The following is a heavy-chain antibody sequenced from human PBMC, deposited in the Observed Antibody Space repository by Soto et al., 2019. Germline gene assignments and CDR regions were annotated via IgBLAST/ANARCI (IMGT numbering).Heavy chain of an antibody. CDR1: RFTFSSYA. V-gene: IGHV3-23*01. D-gene: IGHD4-17*01. J-gene: IGHJ4*02. CDR2: ISGGGGGS. Sequence: HPGGSLRLSCAASRFTFSSYAMNWVRQAPGKGLEWVSAISGGGGGSYYADSVRGRLTISRDNSKNTLYLQMNSLRAEDTAVYYCAKAYGDYVGNFDCWGQGTPVTVSS. CDR3: AKAYGDYVGNFDC.